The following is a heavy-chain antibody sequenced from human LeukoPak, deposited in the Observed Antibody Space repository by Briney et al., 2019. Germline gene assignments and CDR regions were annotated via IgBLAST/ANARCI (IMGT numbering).Heavy chain of an antibody. V-gene: IGHV1-18*01. CDR2: ISVYNGDT. J-gene: IGHJ4*02. D-gene: IGHD3/OR15-3a*01. CDR1: GFTFTIYR. CDR3: AAEQDYYFDY. Sequence: ASVKVSCKASGFTFTIYRISWVRQAPGQGLEWMGRISVYNGDTNCAQKFQGRITMTTDTSTSTAYMELRSLRSDETALYYCAAEQDYYFDYWGQGTLVSVSS.